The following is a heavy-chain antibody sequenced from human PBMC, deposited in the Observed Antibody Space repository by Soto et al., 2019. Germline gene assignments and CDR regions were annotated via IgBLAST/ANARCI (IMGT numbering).Heavy chain of an antibody. D-gene: IGHD5-18*01. Sequence: EVQLLESGGGLVQPGWSLRLSCAASGFTFSSYAMSWVRQAPGKGLEWGSAISGSGGSTYYADSVKGRFTISSDNSKNTLYVQMNSLRAEDTAVYYCAKVSGRGYSYVDWLDPWGQGTLVTVSS. CDR1: GFTFSSYA. V-gene: IGHV3-23*01. J-gene: IGHJ5*02. CDR3: AKVSGRGYSYVDWLDP. CDR2: ISGSGGST.